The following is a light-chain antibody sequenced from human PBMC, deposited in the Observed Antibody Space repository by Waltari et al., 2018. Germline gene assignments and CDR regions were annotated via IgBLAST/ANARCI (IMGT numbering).Light chain of an antibody. V-gene: IGLV4-69*01. CDR2: VNSDGGH. J-gene: IGLJ2*01. CDR1: SGHTSYA. Sequence: QLVVTQSPSASASLGASVKLTCTLSSGHTSYAIAWHHQQSEKGPRFLMRVNSDGGHTKGDGNPDRFSGSSSGAERYLTISSVQSEDEGDYYCQTWDTEVVVFGGGTKVTVL. CDR3: QTWDTEVVV.